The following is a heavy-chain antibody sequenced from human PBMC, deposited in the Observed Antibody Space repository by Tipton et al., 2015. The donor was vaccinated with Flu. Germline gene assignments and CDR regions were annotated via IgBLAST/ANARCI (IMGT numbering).Heavy chain of an antibody. CDR1: GASFGSGYY. CDR3: ARGGGSFQFDF. CDR2: IYARVST. V-gene: IGHV4-4*07. J-gene: IGHJ4*02. D-gene: IGHD1-26*01. Sequence: TLSLTCSVSGASFGSGYYWGWIRQPAGKGLEWIGRIYARVSTNYNPSLKGRVTMSADTSKNQFSLKLTSVTAADTAVYYCARGGGSFQFDFWGQGTLVTVSS.